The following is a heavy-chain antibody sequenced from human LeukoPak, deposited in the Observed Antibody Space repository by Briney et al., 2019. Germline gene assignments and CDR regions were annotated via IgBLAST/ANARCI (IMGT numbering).Heavy chain of an antibody. V-gene: IGHV1-46*01. CDR1: GYTFTGYY. CDR3: AREEGYYDSSGSGWWFDP. D-gene: IGHD3-22*01. J-gene: IGHJ5*02. CDR2: INPSGGST. Sequence: ASVKVSCKASGYTFTGYYMHWVRQAPGQGLEWMGWINPSGGSTSYAQKFQGRVTMTRDTSTSTVYMELSSLRSEDTAVYYCAREEGYYDSSGSGWWFDPWGQGTLVTVSS.